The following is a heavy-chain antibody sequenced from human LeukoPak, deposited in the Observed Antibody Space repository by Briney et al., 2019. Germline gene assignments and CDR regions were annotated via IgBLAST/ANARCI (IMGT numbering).Heavy chain of an antibody. D-gene: IGHD5-24*01. J-gene: IGHJ4*02. CDR1: GYTFTGYY. CDR3: ARGPEMATMYYFDY. CDR2: INPNSGGT. Sequence: ASVKVSCKASGYTFTGYYMHWVRQAPGQGLEWMGWINPNSGGTNYAQKFQGGVTMTRDTSISTAYTELSRLRSDDTAVYYCARGPEMATMYYFDYWGQGTLVTVSS. V-gene: IGHV1-2*02.